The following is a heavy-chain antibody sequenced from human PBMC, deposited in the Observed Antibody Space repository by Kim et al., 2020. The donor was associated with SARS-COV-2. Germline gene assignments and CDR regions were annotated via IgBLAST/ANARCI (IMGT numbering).Heavy chain of an antibody. J-gene: IGHJ5*02. CDR3: TKATVHSSSCPNWLDP. Sequence: GGSLRLSCAASGFTFSSYAMNWVRQAPGKGLEWVSVIFSGGSSTYYADSVKGRFTISRDNSKNTLYLQMNSLRAEDTAVYYCTKATVHSSSCPNWLDPWG. V-gene: IGHV3-23*03. CDR2: IFSGGSST. CDR1: GFTFSSYA. D-gene: IGHD2-2*01.